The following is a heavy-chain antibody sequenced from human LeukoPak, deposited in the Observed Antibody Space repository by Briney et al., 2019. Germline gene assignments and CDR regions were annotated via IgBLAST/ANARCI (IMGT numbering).Heavy chain of an antibody. V-gene: IGHV1-24*01. J-gene: IGHJ6*02. Sequence: ASVKVSCKVSGYTLTELSMHWVRQAPGKGLEWMGGFDPEDGETIYAQKFQGRVTMTEDTSTDTAYMELSSLRSEDTAVYYCATAGYSTGNYYYYGMDVWGQGTTVTVSS. CDR3: ATAGYSTGNYYYYGMDV. CDR2: FDPEDGET. D-gene: IGHD1-1*01. CDR1: GYTLTELS.